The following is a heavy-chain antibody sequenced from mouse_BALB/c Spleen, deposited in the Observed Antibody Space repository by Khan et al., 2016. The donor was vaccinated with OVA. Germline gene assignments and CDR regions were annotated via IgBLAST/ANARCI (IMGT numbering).Heavy chain of an antibody. CDR2: IWGGGST. CDR3: AKGVWSYYNALDY. J-gene: IGHJ4*01. V-gene: IGHV2-6-5*01. CDR1: GFSLTDYG. Sequence: VKLEVSGPGLVAPSQSLSITCTVSGFSLTDYGVSWIRQPPGKGLEWLGVIWGGGSTYYNSALKSRLSISKDNSKSQVFLKMSSLQTDDTAMYYCAKGVWSYYNALDYWGQGTSVTVSS.